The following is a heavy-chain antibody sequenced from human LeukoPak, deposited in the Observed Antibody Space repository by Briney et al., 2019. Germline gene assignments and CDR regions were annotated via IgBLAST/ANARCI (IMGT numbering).Heavy chain of an antibody. CDR1: GYTFTGDY. V-gene: IGHV1-2*02. D-gene: IGHD6-13*01. Sequence: ASVSVSCKASGYTFTGDYMHCVPQAPRQGGEWRGWINPNSGGTNYAQKFQGRVTMTRDTSISTAYMELSRLRSDDTAVYYCARGWEQQLADYWGQGTLVTASS. CDR2: INPNSGGT. CDR3: ARGWEQQLADY. J-gene: IGHJ4*02.